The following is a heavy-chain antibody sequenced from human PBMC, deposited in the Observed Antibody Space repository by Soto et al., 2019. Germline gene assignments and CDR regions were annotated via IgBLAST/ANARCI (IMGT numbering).Heavy chain of an antibody. D-gene: IGHD3-3*01. CDR2: ISGNSGTT. J-gene: IGHJ4*02. CDR3: AKGRAITVFGVITPFDS. CDR1: GFNFSNYA. Sequence: EVQLLESGGDFKQPGGSLRLSCEGSGFNFSNYALNWVRQAPGKRLEWVSVISGNSGTTYYAASVKGRFTISRDNSKKPLHLQMTRLRADDPAVYYCAKGRAITVFGVITPFDSWGQGTLVTVSP. V-gene: IGHV3-23*01.